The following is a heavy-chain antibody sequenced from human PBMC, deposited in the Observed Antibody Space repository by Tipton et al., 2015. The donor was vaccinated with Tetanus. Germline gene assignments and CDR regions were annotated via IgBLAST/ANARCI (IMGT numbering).Heavy chain of an antibody. J-gene: IGHJ4*02. Sequence: SLRLSCAASGFIFSSYGIHWVRQAPGKGLEWVAVSWYDGTDKYSADSGKGRFTISRDNSKNTRYLQMNSLRAEDTAVYYCARAADWSGGSCFSGEFDNWGQGTQVPVSS. CDR2: SWYDGTDK. V-gene: IGHV3-33*01. D-gene: IGHD2-15*01. CDR1: GFIFSSYG. CDR3: ARAADWSGGSCFSGEFDN.